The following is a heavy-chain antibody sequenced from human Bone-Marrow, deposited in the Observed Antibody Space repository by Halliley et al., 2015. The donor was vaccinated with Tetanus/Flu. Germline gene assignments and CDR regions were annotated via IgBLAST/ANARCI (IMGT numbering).Heavy chain of an antibody. J-gene: IGHJ6*02. D-gene: IGHD1-7*01. CDR3: AREWNRDYPVYYYFGLGV. CDR1: GFTFGSYW. V-gene: IGHV3-7*03. CDR2: INEAGTEK. Sequence: SLRLSCAASGFTFGSYWMSWVRQAPGKGLEWVANINEAGTEKHYVDSVRGRFTISRDNPKKSLYLEMNSLRAEDTAVYYCAREWNRDYPVYYYFGLGVWGQGTTVTVSS.